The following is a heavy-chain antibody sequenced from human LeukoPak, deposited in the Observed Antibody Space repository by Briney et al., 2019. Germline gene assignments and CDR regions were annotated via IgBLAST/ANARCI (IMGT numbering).Heavy chain of an antibody. Sequence: GGSLRLSCAASGFTFSSYAMHWVRQAPGKGLEYVSAISSNGGSTYYANSVKGRFTISRDNSKNTLYLQMGSLRAEDMAVYYCATYCSSTSCSIDYWGQGTLVTVSS. CDR3: ATYCSSTSCSIDY. CDR2: ISSNGGST. V-gene: IGHV3-64*01. CDR1: GFTFSSYA. D-gene: IGHD2-2*01. J-gene: IGHJ4*02.